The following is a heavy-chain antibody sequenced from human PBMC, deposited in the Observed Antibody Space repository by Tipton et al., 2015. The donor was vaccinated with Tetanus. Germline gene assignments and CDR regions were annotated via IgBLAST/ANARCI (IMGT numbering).Heavy chain of an antibody. V-gene: IGHV5-51*01. CDR1: GYSFTSYW. CDR3: ARGSVVVAARSRLNWFDP. D-gene: IGHD2-15*01. CDR2: IYPGDSDT. J-gene: IGHJ5*02. Sequence: QLVQSGPEVKKPGESLKISCKGSGYSFTSYWIGWVRQMPGKGLEWMGIIYPGDSDTRYSPSFQGQVTISADKSISTAYLQWSSLKASDTAMYDCARGSVVVAARSRLNWFDPWGQGTLVTVSS.